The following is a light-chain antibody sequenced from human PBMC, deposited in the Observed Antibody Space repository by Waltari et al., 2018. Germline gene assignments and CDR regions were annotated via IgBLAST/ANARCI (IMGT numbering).Light chain of an antibody. V-gene: IGKV1-33*01. CDR3: QQHDNPPFT. Sequence: DSQMTQSPSSRSASVGDTVTITCQANPDISDYLNWYQHKPGKSPNLLISDASHLEAGVPSRFSGSGYGTDFTFTISSLQPEDFATYYCQQHDNPPFTFGQGTKLEI. J-gene: IGKJ2*01. CDR2: DAS. CDR1: PDISDY.